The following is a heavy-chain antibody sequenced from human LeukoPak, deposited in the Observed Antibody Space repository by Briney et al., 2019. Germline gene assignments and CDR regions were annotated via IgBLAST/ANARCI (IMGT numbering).Heavy chain of an antibody. CDR1: GGSISSGDYS. Sequence: PSETLSLTCTVSGGSISSGDYSWSWIRQPPGKGLEWIGYIYYSGSTYYNPSLKSRVTISVDTSKNQFSLKLSSVTAADTAVYYCARLYSGSYYFDYWGQGTLVTVSS. J-gene: IGHJ4*02. CDR2: IYYSGST. D-gene: IGHD1-26*01. V-gene: IGHV4-30-4*01. CDR3: ARLYSGSYYFDY.